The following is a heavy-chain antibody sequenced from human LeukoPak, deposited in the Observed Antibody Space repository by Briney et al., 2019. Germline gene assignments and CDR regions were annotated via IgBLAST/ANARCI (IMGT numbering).Heavy chain of an antibody. Sequence: GGSLRLSCAASGITFSDHYMSWIRQAPGKGLEWLSYISSGGDSIYYADSVKGRFTISRDNAKNSVSLQMNSLRAEDTAVYYCARDSGEVPDYWGQGTLVTVSS. CDR1: GITFSDHY. CDR2: ISSGGDSI. J-gene: IGHJ4*02. CDR3: ARDSGEVPDY. D-gene: IGHD3-10*01. V-gene: IGHV3-11*04.